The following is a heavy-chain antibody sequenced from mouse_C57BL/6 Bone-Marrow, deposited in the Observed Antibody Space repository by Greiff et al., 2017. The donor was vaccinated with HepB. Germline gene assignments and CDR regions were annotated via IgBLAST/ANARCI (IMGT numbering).Heavy chain of an antibody. V-gene: IGHV7-1*01. Sequence: EVMLVDSGGGLVQSGRSLRLSCATSGFTFSDFYMEWVRQAPGKGLEWIAASRNKANDYTTEYSASVKGRFIVSRDTSQSILYLQMNALRAEDTAIYYCARDPSMDYWGQGTSVTVSS. CDR1: GFTFSDFY. CDR3: ARDPSMDY. J-gene: IGHJ4*01. CDR2: SRNKANDYTT.